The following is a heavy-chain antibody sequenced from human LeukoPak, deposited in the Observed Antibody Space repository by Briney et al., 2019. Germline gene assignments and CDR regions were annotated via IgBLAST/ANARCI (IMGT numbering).Heavy chain of an antibody. J-gene: IGHJ4*02. CDR2: IKDDGSGK. Sequence: GGSLRLSCAASGFTFSNYWMSWVRQAPGKGLEWVANIKDDGSGKYYVDSLKGRFTISRDNAKNSLYLQMTSLRAEDTAVYYCARDRYYYDSSGHYPGGDYWGQGTLVTVSS. V-gene: IGHV3-7*01. CDR3: ARDRYYYDSSGHYPGGDY. CDR1: GFTFSNYW. D-gene: IGHD3-22*01.